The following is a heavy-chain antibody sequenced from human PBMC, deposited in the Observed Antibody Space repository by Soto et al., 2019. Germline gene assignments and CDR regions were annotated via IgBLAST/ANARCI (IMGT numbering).Heavy chain of an antibody. V-gene: IGHV3-23*01. J-gene: IGHJ4*01. Sequence: PGGSLRLSCAASGITFSSHAMSWVRQAPGKGLEWVSVISGGGDTTLYADSVKGRFTISRDNSKNTLYLQMNSLRAEDTAIYYCAEVGWWESQSNTWHYLQYWGQGTLVTVSS. CDR3: AEVGWWESQSNTWHYLQY. D-gene: IGHD1-26*01. CDR2: ISGGGDTT. CDR1: GITFSSHA.